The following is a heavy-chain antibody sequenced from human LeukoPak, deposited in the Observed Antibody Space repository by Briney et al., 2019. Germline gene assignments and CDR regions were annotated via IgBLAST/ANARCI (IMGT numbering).Heavy chain of an antibody. J-gene: IGHJ4*02. CDR1: GGSFSGYY. CDR3: ARGLTYYYDSSGYYPGSY. D-gene: IGHD3-22*01. Sequence: SETLSLTCAVYGGSFSGYYWSWIRQPPGKGLEWIGEINHSGSTNYNPSLKSRVTISVDTSKSQFSLKLSSVTAADTAVYYCARGLTYYYDSSGYYPGSYWGQGTLVTVSS. CDR2: INHSGST. V-gene: IGHV4-34*01.